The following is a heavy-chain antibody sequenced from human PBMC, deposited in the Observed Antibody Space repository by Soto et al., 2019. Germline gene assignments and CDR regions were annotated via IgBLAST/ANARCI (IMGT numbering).Heavy chain of an antibody. J-gene: IGHJ4*02. CDR2: INHSGST. V-gene: IGHV4-34*01. CDR1: GGSFSGYY. D-gene: IGHD2-21*02. Sequence: SETLSLTCAVYGGSFSGYYWSWIRQPPGKGLEWIGEINHSGSTNYNPSLKSRVTISVDTSKNQFSLKLSSVTAADTAVYYCARPGDTVVTSYYFDYWGQGTLVTVSS. CDR3: ARPGDTVVTSYYFDY.